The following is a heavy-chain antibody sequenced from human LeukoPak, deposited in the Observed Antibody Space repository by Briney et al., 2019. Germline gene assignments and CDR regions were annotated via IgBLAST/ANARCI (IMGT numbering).Heavy chain of an antibody. Sequence: PGGSLRLSCAASGFTFSSYSMNWARQAPGKGLEWVSSISSSSSYIYYADSVKGRFTISRDNAKNSLYLQMNSLRAEDTAVYYCARVPLAWELLGSEGGYFDYWGQGTLVTVSS. D-gene: IGHD1-26*01. CDR1: GFTFSSYS. CDR3: ARVPLAWELLGSEGGYFDY. V-gene: IGHV3-21*01. CDR2: ISSSSSYI. J-gene: IGHJ4*02.